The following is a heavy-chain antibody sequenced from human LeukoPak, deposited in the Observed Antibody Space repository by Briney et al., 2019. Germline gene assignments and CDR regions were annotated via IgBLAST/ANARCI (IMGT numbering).Heavy chain of an antibody. CDR3: ARDQGTSGSYRRYFDY. J-gene: IGHJ4*02. CDR1: GFTFSSYA. Sequence: PGRSLRLPCAASGFTFSSYAMHWVRQAPGKGLEWVAVISYDGSNKYYADSVKGRFTISRDNSKNTLYLQMNSLRAEDTAVYYCARDQGTSGSYRRYFDYWGQGTLVTVSS. V-gene: IGHV3-30*04. CDR2: ISYDGSNK. D-gene: IGHD1-26*01.